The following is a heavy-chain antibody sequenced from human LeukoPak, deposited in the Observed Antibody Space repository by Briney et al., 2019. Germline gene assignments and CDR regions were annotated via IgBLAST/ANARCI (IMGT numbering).Heavy chain of an antibody. CDR1: GFTFSSYS. CDR2: ISSSSSYI. V-gene: IGHV3-21*04. J-gene: IGHJ3*02. CDR3: AKGTSSSSTLGAFDI. Sequence: PGGSLRLSCAASGFTFSSYSMNWVRQAPGKGLEWVSSISSSSSYIYYADSVKGRFTISRDNAKNSLYLQMNSLRAEDMALYYCAKGTSSSSTLGAFDIWGQGTMVTVSS. D-gene: IGHD6-6*01.